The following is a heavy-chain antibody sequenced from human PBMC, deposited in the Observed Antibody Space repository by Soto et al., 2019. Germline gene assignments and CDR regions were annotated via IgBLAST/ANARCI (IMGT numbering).Heavy chain of an antibody. CDR1: GGSFSNFG. D-gene: IGHD5-12*01. J-gene: IGHJ4*02. V-gene: IGHV1-69*13. Sequence: ASVKVSCKASGGSFSNFGSSWVRQAPGQGLEWMGGIVPVFGRPNYAQRFRGRLTITADESTSTGYMELISLRSEDTAVYYCAREGSGYNFWGQGTQVPVSS. CDR2: IVPVFGRP. CDR3: AREGSGYNF.